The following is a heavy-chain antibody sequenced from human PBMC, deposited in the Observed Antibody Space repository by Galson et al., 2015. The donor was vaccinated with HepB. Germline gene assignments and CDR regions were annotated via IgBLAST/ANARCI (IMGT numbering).Heavy chain of an antibody. V-gene: IGHV4-34*01. D-gene: IGHD4-17*01. J-gene: IGHJ3*02. CDR3: ARAGYYGAYDGFDI. CDR1: GGSTSVYY. Sequence: ETLSLTCVVYGGSTSVYYWSWIRQPPGKSLEWIGEISHSGSTNYNPSFTSRVIISVDTSNNQFSLSLISVTAADTAVYYCARAGYYGAYDGFDIWGQGTMVSVSS. CDR2: ISHSGST.